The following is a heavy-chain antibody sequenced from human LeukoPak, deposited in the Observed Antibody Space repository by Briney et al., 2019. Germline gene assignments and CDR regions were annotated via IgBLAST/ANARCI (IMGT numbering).Heavy chain of an antibody. Sequence: PSETLSLTCVVSGFRISRTHFWGWIRQAPGKEMEWLGSVFHTGITYYNPSVRGRVTISVDTSNNQFSLNLYSATAADTAVYYCARVAAGNTMFDFWGRGTLVAVSS. V-gene: IGHV4-38-2*01. CDR3: ARVAAGNTMFDF. J-gene: IGHJ4*02. CDR2: VFHTGIT. D-gene: IGHD6-19*01. CDR1: GFRISRTHF.